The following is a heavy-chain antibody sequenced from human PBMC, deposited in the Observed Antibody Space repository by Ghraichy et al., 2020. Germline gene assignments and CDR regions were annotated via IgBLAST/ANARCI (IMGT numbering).Heavy chain of an antibody. V-gene: IGHV4-34*01. CDR1: GGSFSGYY. Sequence: SETLSLTCAVYGGSFSGYYWSWIRQPPGKGLEWIGEINHSGSTNYNPSLKSRVTISVDTSKNQFSLKLSSVTAADTAVYYCASFVELEQQLVDYWGQGTLVTVSS. D-gene: IGHD6-13*01. CDR3: ASFVELEQQLVDY. CDR2: INHSGST. J-gene: IGHJ4*02.